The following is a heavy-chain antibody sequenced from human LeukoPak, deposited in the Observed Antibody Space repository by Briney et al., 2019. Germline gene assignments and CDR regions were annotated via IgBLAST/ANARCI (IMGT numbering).Heavy chain of an antibody. Sequence: PSETLSLTCTVSGGSISSYYWSWIRQPPGKGLEWIGYIYYSGSTNYNPSLKSRVTISVDTSKNQFSLKLSSVTDADTAVYYCASFTVTTLGGWFDPWGQGTLVTVSS. D-gene: IGHD4-17*01. CDR2: IYYSGST. J-gene: IGHJ5*02. CDR3: ASFTVTTLGGWFDP. V-gene: IGHV4-59*01. CDR1: GGSISSYY.